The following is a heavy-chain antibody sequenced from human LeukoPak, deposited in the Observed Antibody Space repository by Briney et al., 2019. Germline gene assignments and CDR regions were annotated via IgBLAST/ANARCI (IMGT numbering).Heavy chain of an antibody. D-gene: IGHD3-16*02. CDR2: IKHDGSEE. CDR1: GLSISGQW. V-gene: IGHV3-7*01. CDR3: GYTNNFYH. J-gene: IGHJ4*02. Sequence: VASGLSISGQWMNWFRQAPGQGLEWVANIKHDGSEEYYVDSVKGRFTVSRDDGRNSVTLKMNSVRAEDTAVYYFGYTNNFYHWGQGTLVVVSS.